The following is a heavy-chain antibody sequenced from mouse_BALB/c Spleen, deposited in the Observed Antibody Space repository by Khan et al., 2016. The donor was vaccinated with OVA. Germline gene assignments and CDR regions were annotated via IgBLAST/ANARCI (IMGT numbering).Heavy chain of an antibody. Sequence: QIQLVQSGPDLKKPGETVKISCKASGYIFTNYGINWVKQAPGKGLKWMGWIYINTGEPTYVDDFKGRFAFSLETSASTAYLQINNLTNEDTATYFCARGGRRAMDYWGQGTSVTVSS. CDR2: IYINTGEP. CDR3: ARGGRRAMDY. D-gene: IGHD3-3*01. CDR1: GYIFTNYG. J-gene: IGHJ4*01. V-gene: IGHV9-3-1*01.